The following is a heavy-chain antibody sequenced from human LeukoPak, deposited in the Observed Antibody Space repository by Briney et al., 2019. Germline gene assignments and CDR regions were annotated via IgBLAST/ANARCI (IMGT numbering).Heavy chain of an antibody. Sequence: PGGSLRLSCAASGFTFSNAWMSWVRQAPGKGLEWVGRIKSKTDGGTTDYAAPVKGRFTISRDDSKNTLYLQMNSLKTEDTAVYYCTMGDVWFGELVVDYWGQGTLVTVSS. V-gene: IGHV3-15*01. J-gene: IGHJ4*02. CDR2: IKSKTDGGTT. CDR1: GFTFSNAW. D-gene: IGHD3-10*01. CDR3: TMGDVWFGELVVDY.